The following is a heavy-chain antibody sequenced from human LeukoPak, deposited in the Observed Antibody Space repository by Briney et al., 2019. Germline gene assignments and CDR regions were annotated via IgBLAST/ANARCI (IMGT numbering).Heavy chain of an antibody. J-gene: IGHJ6*03. Sequence: GGSLRLSCAASGFTFSSYGMHWVRQAPGKGLEWVAFIRYDGSNKYYADSVKGRFTISRDNSKNTLYLQMNSLRAEDTAVYYCAKSAIGRGPDYYYYYMDVWGKGTTVTVSS. CDR2: IRYDGSNK. CDR1: GFTFSSYG. D-gene: IGHD1-14*01. V-gene: IGHV3-30*02. CDR3: AKSAIGRGPDYYYYYMDV.